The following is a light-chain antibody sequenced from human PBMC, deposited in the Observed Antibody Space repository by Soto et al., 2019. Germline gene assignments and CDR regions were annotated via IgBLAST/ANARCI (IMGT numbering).Light chain of an antibody. CDR1: QSISSY. V-gene: IGKV1-39*01. J-gene: IGKJ1*01. CDR2: AAS. Sequence: DIQMTQSPSSLSASVGDRVTITCRASQSISSYLNWYQQKPGKAPKLLIYAASSLQSGVPSRFSGSGSGTDFTLTISSLQPEDFATYYCQQCYSTPWTFGQGTMVEIK. CDR3: QQCYSTPWT.